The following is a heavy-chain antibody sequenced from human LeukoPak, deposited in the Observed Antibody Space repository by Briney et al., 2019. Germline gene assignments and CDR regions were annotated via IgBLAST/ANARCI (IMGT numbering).Heavy chain of an antibody. Sequence: GGSLRLSCAASGFTFSDYYMSWIRQAPGKGLEWVSSISSSSSYIYYADSVKGRFTISRDNAKNSLYLQMNSLRAEDMSVYYCAREGVVRGALDSWGQGTLVTVSS. V-gene: IGHV3-11*06. J-gene: IGHJ4*02. CDR1: GFTFSDYY. CDR3: AREGVVRGALDS. CDR2: ISSSSSYI. D-gene: IGHD3-10*01.